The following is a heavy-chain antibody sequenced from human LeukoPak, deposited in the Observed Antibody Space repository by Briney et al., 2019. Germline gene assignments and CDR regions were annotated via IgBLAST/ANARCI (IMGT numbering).Heavy chain of an antibody. J-gene: IGHJ4*02. CDR3: ARGVYIAAAQYAY. D-gene: IGHD6-13*01. CDR2: IYYSGST. CDR1: GGSISSSSDY. Sequence: PSETLSLTCTVSGGSISSSSDYWGWIRQPPGKGLGWIGSIYYSGSTYYNPSLKSRVTISVDTSKNQFSLKLSSVTAADTAVYYCARGVYIAAAQYAYWGQGTLVTVSS. V-gene: IGHV4-39*07.